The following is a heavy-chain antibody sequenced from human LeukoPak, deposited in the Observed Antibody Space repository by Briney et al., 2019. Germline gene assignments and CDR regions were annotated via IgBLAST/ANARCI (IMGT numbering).Heavy chain of an antibody. J-gene: IGHJ4*02. CDR3: AKGDRGWELLPLFR. V-gene: IGHV3-23*01. Sequence: GGSLRLSCAASGFTFRAYDLSWVRQAPGQGLECVAAIDRGVGTTYYAGSVKGRFTISRDNSRNTLYLQMNSLRAEDTAVYYCAKGDRGWELLPLFRWGQGTLVTVSS. D-gene: IGHD1-26*01. CDR1: GFTFRAYD. CDR2: IDRGVGTT.